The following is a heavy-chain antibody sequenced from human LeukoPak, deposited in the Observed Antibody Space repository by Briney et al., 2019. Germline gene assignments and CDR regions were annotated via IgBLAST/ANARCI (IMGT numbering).Heavy chain of an antibody. CDR2: IWYGGSNK. Sequence: HAGGSLRLSCAASGFTFSSYGMHWVRQAPGKGLEWVAVIWYGGSNKYYADSVKGRFTISRDNAKNSLYLQMNSLRAEDTAVYYCARSFSRASNAFDIWGQGTMVTVSS. CDR3: ARSFSRASNAFDI. D-gene: IGHD6-13*01. CDR1: GFTFSSYG. J-gene: IGHJ3*02. V-gene: IGHV3-33*08.